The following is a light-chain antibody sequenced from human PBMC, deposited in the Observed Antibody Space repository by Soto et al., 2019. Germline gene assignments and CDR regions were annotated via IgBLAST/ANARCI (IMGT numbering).Light chain of an antibody. Sequence: EIVLTQSPGTLSLSPGEGATLSCRASQTVGGNYLAWYQQKTGQAPRLLIYGTSNRATGIPDRFSGSGSGTDFSLSISRLEPADFAGFYCQQYSTSPPTFGGGTKVEIK. V-gene: IGKV3-20*01. J-gene: IGKJ4*01. CDR2: GTS. CDR3: QQYSTSPPT. CDR1: QTVGGNY.